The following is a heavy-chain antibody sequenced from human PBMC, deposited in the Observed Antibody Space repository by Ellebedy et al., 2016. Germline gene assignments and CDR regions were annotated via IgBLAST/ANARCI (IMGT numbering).Heavy chain of an antibody. CDR3: AKDMDCSGGSCQTYFDY. CDR2: ISWDGGST. J-gene: IGHJ4*02. V-gene: IGHV3-43*01. D-gene: IGHD2-15*01. Sequence: GGSLRLSXAASGFTFADYTMHWVRQAPGKGLEWVSLISWDGGSTYYADSVKGRFTISRDNSKNSLYLQMNSLRTEDTALYYCAKDMDCSGGSCQTYFDYWGQGTLVTVSS. CDR1: GFTFADYT.